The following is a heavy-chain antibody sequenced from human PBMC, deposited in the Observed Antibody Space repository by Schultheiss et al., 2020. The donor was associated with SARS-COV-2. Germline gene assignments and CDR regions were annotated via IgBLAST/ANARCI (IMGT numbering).Heavy chain of an antibody. CDR3: ARASSSGSYHPSDY. J-gene: IGHJ4*02. CDR2: ISYDGSNK. V-gene: IGHV3-30*03. CDR1: GFTFSSYG. D-gene: IGHD3-10*01. Sequence: GESLKISCAASGFTFSSYGMHSVRQAPGKGLEWVAVISYDGSNKYYADSVKGRFTISRDNSKNTLYLQMNSLRAEDTAVYYCARASSSGSYHPSDYWGQGTLVTVSS.